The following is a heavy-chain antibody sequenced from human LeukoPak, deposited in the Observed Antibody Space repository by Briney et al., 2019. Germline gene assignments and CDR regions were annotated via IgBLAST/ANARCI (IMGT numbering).Heavy chain of an antibody. CDR3: AKDHGYSYGSFDY. Sequence: GGPLRLSCAASGFTFSSYGMSWVRQAPGKTLEWVSAISGSGGSTYYADSVKGRFTISRDNSKNTLYLQMNSLRAEDTAVYYCAKDHGYSYGSFDYWGQGTLVTVSS. V-gene: IGHV3-23*01. J-gene: IGHJ4*02. CDR2: ISGSGGST. D-gene: IGHD5-18*01. CDR1: GFTFSSYG.